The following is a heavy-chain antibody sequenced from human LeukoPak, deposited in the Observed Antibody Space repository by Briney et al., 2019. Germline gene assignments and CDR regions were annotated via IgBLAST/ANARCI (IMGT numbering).Heavy chain of an antibody. Sequence: GESLKISCKGSGYSFTSYWIGWVRQMPGKGLEWMGIIYPGDSDTRYSPSFQGQVTISADKSISTAYLQWSSLKASDTAMYYCARLLVWFGGRLQNWFDPWGQGTLVTVSS. V-gene: IGHV5-51*01. D-gene: IGHD3-10*01. CDR1: GYSFTSYW. CDR3: ARLLVWFGGRLQNWFDP. CDR2: IYPGDSDT. J-gene: IGHJ5*02.